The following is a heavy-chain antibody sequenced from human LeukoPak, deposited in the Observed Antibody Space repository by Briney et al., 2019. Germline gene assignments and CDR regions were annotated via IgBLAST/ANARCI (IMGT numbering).Heavy chain of an antibody. D-gene: IGHD3-10*01. V-gene: IGHV3-72*01. CDR1: GFTLSEHY. Sequence: PGGSLRLSCAASGFTLSEHYMDWVRQAPGKGLEWGGRIRNKAKSYTSEYAASVKGRFTSSKDDSKNSLYLQMNSLKTEDTAMYYCARMVQWGVIDYWGQGTLVTVSS. CDR2: IRNKAKSYTS. CDR3: ARMVQWGVIDY. J-gene: IGHJ4*02.